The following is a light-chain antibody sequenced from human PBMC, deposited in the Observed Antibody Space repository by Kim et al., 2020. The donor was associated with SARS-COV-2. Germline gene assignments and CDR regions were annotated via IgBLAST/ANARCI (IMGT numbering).Light chain of an antibody. Sequence: DIQMTQSPPTLSASVGDRVTITCRASQTITTWLAWYQQKPGKAPNLLIYEVSTLEDGVPSRFSGGGSGTEFTLTIASLQPDDFATFYCQQYHTFPSTFGQGTKVDIK. CDR1: QTITTW. J-gene: IGKJ1*01. CDR3: QQYHTFPST. V-gene: IGKV1-5*01. CDR2: EVS.